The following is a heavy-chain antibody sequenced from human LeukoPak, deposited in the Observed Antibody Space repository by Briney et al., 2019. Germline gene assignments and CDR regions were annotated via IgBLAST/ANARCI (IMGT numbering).Heavy chain of an antibody. CDR2: ISSSGSTI. V-gene: IGHV3-48*04. Sequence: PGGSLRLSCAASGFTFSSYSMNWVRQAPGKGLEWVSYISSSGSTIYYADSVKGRFTISRDNAKNSLYLQMNSLRAEDTAVYYCARDRQVYFDIWGQGTMVTVSS. CDR3: ARDRQVYFDI. D-gene: IGHD2-8*01. CDR1: GFTFSSYS. J-gene: IGHJ3*02.